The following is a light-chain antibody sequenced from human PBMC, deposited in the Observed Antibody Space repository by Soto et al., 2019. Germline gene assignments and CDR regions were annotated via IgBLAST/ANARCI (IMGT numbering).Light chain of an antibody. Sequence: DIQMTQSPATRSASVGDRVTITCRASQSISSWLAWYQQKPGKAPKLLIYDASSLESGVPSRFSGSGSGTDFTLTISSLQPEDFATYYCLQDYNYPRTFGQGTKVDIK. CDR3: LQDYNYPRT. V-gene: IGKV1-5*01. CDR1: QSISSW. CDR2: DAS. J-gene: IGKJ1*01.